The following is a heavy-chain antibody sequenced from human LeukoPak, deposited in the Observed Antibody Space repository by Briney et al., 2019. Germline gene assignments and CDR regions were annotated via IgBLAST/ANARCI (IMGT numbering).Heavy chain of an antibody. D-gene: IGHD6-19*01. CDR1: GGSISSSSYY. CDR3: ARRRGWSVDY. J-gene: IGHJ4*02. V-gene: IGHV4-39*01. Sequence: SETLSLTCTVSGGSISSSSYYWGWIRQPLGKGLEWIGSIYYSGSTYHNPSLKSRVTISVDTSKNQFSLKLSSVTAADTAVYYCARRRGWSVDYWGQGTLVTVSS. CDR2: IYYSGST.